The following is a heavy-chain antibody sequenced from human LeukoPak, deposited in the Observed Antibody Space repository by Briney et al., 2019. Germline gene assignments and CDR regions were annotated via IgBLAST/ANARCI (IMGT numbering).Heavy chain of an antibody. CDR2: IYYSGST. V-gene: IGHV4-59*01. Sequence: SETLSLTCTVSGGSISSYYWSWIRQPPGKGLEWIGYIYYSGSTNYNPSLKSRVTISVDTSKNQFSLKLSSVTAADTAVYYCARGPRITMVRGVIIHSATYMDVWGKGTTVTISS. D-gene: IGHD3-10*01. J-gene: IGHJ6*03. CDR3: ARGPRITMVRGVIIHSATYMDV. CDR1: GGSISSYY.